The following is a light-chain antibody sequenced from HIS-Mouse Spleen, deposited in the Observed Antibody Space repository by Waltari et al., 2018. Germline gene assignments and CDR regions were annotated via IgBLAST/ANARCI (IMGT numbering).Light chain of an antibody. CDR1: ALPKKY. CDR2: EDS. V-gene: IGLV3-1*01. CDR3: QAWDSSTLYV. Sequence: SYELTQPPSVSVSPGQTARITCSGDALPKKYAYWYQQRSGQAPVLVIYEDSKRPSGIPDRFSGSNAGNTATLTISGTQAMDEADYYCQAWDSSTLYVFGTGTKVTVL. J-gene: IGLJ1*01.